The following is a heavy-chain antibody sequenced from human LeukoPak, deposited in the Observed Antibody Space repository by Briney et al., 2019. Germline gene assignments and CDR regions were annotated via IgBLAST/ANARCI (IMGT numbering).Heavy chain of an antibody. J-gene: IGHJ4*02. V-gene: IGHV1-46*01. D-gene: IGHD3-10*01. CDR2: NNPSGGST. CDR1: GYTFTSYY. Sequence: ASVKVSCKASGYTFTSYYMHWVRQAPGQGLEWMGRNNPSGGSTSYAQKFQGRVTMTRDMSTSTVYMELSSLRSEDTAVYYCARDFRGIYYFDYWGQGTLVTVSS. CDR3: ARDFRGIYYFDY.